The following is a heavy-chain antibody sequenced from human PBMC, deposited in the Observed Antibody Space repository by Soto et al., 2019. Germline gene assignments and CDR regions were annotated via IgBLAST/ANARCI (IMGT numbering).Heavy chain of an antibody. D-gene: IGHD6-19*01. Sequence: QITLKESGPTLVKPTQPLTLTCTLSGFSRSSTRMAVGWISQPPGKALEWLALIYWDDDKRYSPFLKSRLTITTDTSTNQVVLTMSNMDPVDTAGYYCAHVVVAGLGYYFDYWGQGTLVTVSS. CDR1: GFSRSSTRMA. CDR3: AHVVVAGLGYYFDY. CDR2: IYWDDDK. V-gene: IGHV2-5*02. J-gene: IGHJ4*02.